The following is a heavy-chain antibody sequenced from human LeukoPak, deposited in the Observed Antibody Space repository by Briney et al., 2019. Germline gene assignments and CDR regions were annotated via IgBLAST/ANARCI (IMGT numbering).Heavy chain of an antibody. CDR2: VHYKGST. V-gene: IGHV4-59*01. CDR1: GGSISNYY. D-gene: IGHD3/OR15-3a*01. CDR3: ARGPWTFDY. J-gene: IGHJ4*02. Sequence: PSETLSLTCTVSGGSISNYYWSWIRQPPGGGLEWIGYVHYKGSTNYSPSLKSRVTISVDTSKNQFSLRLSSVTAADTAVYYCARGPWTFDYWGQGTLVTVSS.